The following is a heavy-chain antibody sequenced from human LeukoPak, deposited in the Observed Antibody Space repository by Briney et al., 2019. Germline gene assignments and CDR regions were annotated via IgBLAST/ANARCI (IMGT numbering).Heavy chain of an antibody. D-gene: IGHD2-2*01. CDR2: IIPIFGTA. V-gene: IGHV1-69*05. CDR3: ARAFRYCSSTSCTYFDY. J-gene: IGHJ4*02. Sequence: SVKVSCKASGGTFSSYAISWVRQAPGQGLEWMGGIIPIFGTANYAQKFQGRVTMTRDTSTSTVYMELSSLRSEDTAVYYCARAFRYCSSTSCTYFDYWGQGTLVTVSS. CDR1: GGTFSSYA.